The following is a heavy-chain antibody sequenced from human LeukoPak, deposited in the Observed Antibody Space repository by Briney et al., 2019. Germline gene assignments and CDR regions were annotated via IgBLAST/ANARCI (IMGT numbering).Heavy chain of an antibody. J-gene: IGHJ2*01. V-gene: IGHV1-18*01. CDR1: GYTFISYG. D-gene: IGHD2-21*02. CDR3: ARGLGVVTAQSEQPKPRYFDL. Sequence: ASVKVSCKASGYTFISYGISWVRQAPGQGLEWMGCISGYNGNTNYAQNLQGRVTMTTDTSTSTAYMELRSLRSDDTAVYYCARGLGVVTAQSEQPKPRYFDLWGRGTQVTVSS. CDR2: ISGYNGNT.